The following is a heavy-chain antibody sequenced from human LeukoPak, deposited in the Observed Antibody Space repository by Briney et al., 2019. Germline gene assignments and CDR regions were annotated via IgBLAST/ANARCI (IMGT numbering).Heavy chain of an antibody. J-gene: IGHJ3*02. CDR3: AKALLWFGEYPDAFDI. D-gene: IGHD3-10*01. CDR1: GFTFSNAW. V-gene: IGHV3-23*01. CDR2: ISGSGGST. Sequence: GGSLRLSCAASGFTFSNAWMSWVRQAPGKGLEWVSAISGSGGSTYYADSVKGRFTISRDNSKNTLYLQMNSLRAEDTAVYYCAKALLWFGEYPDAFDIWGQGTMVTVSS.